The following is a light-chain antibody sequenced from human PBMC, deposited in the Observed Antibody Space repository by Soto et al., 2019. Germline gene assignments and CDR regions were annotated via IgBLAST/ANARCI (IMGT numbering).Light chain of an antibody. Sequence: EIVMTQSPATLSVSPGERATLSCRASQSVSSNLAWYQQKPGQAPRLLIYGASTRATGIPARFSGSGSGTEFTLTLSSLQSEDFEVYYCQQYNNWPPGTFGQGTKVEIK. CDR2: GAS. J-gene: IGKJ1*01. V-gene: IGKV3-15*01. CDR3: QQYNNWPPGT. CDR1: QSVSSN.